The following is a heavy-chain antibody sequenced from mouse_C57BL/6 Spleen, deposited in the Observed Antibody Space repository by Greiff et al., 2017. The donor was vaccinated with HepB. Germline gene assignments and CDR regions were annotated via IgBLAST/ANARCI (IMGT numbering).Heavy chain of an antibody. V-gene: IGHV1-26*01. CDR2: INPNNGGT. Sequence: EVQLQQSGPELVKPGASVKISCKASGYTFTDYYMNWVKQSHGKSLEWIGDINPNNGGTSYNQKFKGKATLTVDKSSSPAYMELRSLTSEDSAVYYCARTITTVVAGNWGQGTTLTVSS. CDR3: ARTITTVVAGN. CDR1: GYTFTDYY. J-gene: IGHJ2*01. D-gene: IGHD1-1*01.